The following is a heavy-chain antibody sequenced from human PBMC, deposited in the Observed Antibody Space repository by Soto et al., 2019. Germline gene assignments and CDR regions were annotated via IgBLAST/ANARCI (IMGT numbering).Heavy chain of an antibody. V-gene: IGHV3-48*03. CDR1: GFTFNTYE. D-gene: IGHD3-22*01. Sequence: EVQLVESGGGLVQPGESLRLSCAASGFTFNTYEMNWVRQAPGKGLEWVAYISSRGTATFYADSVKGRFSISRDNDNDSVSLLMNNLRVDDTAVYYCARAAPLTTSTYYYDTSSRYNVRPIDYWGQGTLVTVSS. CDR3: ARAAPLTTSTYYYDTSSRYNVRPIDY. J-gene: IGHJ4*02. CDR2: ISSRGTAT.